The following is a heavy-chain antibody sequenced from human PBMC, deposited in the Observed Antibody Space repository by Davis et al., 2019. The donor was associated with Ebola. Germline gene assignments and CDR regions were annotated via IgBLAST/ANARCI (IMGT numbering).Heavy chain of an antibody. CDR1: GFTFSSYE. V-gene: IGHV3-48*03. D-gene: IGHD4/OR15-4a*01. CDR2: ISSSGSTI. CDR3: ARRLYGVRWYYYYGMDV. J-gene: IGHJ6*02. Sequence: PGGSLRLSCAASGFTFSSYEMNWVRQAPGKGLEWVSYISSSGSTIYYADSVKGRFTISRDNAKNSLYLQMNSLRAEDTAVYYCARRLYGVRWYYYYGMDVWGQGTTVTVSS.